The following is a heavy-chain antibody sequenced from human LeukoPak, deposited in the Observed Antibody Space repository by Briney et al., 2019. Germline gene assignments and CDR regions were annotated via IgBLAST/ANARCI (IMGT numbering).Heavy chain of an antibody. D-gene: IGHD4-17*01. CDR1: GFNFGSHW. J-gene: IGHJ4*02. Sequence: GGSLRLSCAASGFNFGSHWMTWVRQAPGKGLEWVANIKQDGSEKYYADSVKGRFTISRDNAKNSLYLQMNSLRVEDTAVYYCARLRVRPSQMTTVSTFDNWGQGTLVTVSS. CDR2: IKQDGSEK. V-gene: IGHV3-7*01. CDR3: ARLRVRPSQMTTVSTFDN.